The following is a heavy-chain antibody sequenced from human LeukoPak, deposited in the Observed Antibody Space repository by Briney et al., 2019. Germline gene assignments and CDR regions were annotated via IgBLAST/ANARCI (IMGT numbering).Heavy chain of an antibody. Sequence: ASVKVSCKASGYTFIGYGVSWVRQAPGQGLEWMGWINPYNDDTHYAQNLQGRVTMTTDTSTNTAFMELRSLISDDTAVYYCARRVQPSLRYCSGSSCYKESWFGPWGQGTLVTVSS. CDR3: ARRVQPSLRYCSGSSCYKESWFGP. CDR2: INPYNDDT. J-gene: IGHJ5*02. D-gene: IGHD2-15*01. CDR1: GYTFIGYG. V-gene: IGHV1-18*01.